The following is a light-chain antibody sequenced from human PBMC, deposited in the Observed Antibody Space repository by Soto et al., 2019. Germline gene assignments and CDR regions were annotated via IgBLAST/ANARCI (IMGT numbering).Light chain of an antibody. J-gene: IGKJ4*01. CDR2: GAS. CDR3: QQYSNWPLS. Sequence: EIVMTHSPATLSVSPGEGATLSCRASQSVSSNLAWYQQKPGQAPRLLVFGASTRATGIPAMFSGSGSGAEFSLSISALQSEDFAIYYCQQYSNWPLSFGGGTKVGIK. CDR1: QSVSSN. V-gene: IGKV3-15*01.